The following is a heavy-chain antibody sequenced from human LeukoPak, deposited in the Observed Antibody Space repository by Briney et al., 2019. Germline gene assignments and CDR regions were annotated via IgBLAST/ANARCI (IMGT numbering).Heavy chain of an antibody. CDR3: ASMRDGYNWAANY. CDR2: MNPNSGNT. D-gene: IGHD5-24*01. CDR1: GYTFTSYD. J-gene: IGHJ4*02. V-gene: IGHV1-8*01. Sequence: ASVKVSCKASGYTFTSYDINWVRQATGQGLEWMGWMNPNSGNTGYAQKFQGRVTMTRNTSISTAYMELSRLRSEDTAVYYCASMRDGYNWAANYWGQGTLVTVSS.